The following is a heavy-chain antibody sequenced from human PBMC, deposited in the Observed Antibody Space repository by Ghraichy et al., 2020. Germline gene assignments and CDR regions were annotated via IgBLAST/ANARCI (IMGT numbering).Heavy chain of an antibody. V-gene: IGHV4-31*03. Sequence: SQTLSLTCTVSGGSISSGGYYWSWIRQHPGKGLEWIGYIYYSGSTYYNPSLKSRVTISVDTSKNQFSLKLSSVTAADTAVYYCARERRHSGIDYWGQGTLVTVSS. J-gene: IGHJ4*02. CDR1: GGSISSGGYY. D-gene: IGHD6-19*01. CDR2: IYYSGST. CDR3: ARERRHSGIDY.